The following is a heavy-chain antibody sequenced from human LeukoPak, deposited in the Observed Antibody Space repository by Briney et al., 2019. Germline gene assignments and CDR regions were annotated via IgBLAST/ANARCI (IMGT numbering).Heavy chain of an antibody. D-gene: IGHD1-20*01. V-gene: IGHV3-7*01. CDR1: GFMFSNYW. Sequence: GGSLRLSCTASGFMFSNYWMSWVRQAPGKGLEWVANIRPDGNDKYYVESVRGRFTISRDNAQNSLYLQLSSLRGDESGVYYCGRWGITAALDRWGQGTLVTVSS. CDR2: IRPDGNDK. J-gene: IGHJ5*02. CDR3: GRWGITAALDR.